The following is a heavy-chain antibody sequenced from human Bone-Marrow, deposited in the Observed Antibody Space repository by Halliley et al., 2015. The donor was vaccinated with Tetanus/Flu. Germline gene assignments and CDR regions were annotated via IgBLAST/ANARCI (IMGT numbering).Heavy chain of an antibody. CDR2: INEDGGTI. D-gene: IGHD3-10*02. J-gene: IGHJ4*02. CDR3: VRDMFGPHDY. V-gene: IGHV3-74*01. CDR1: GFTLTTYW. Sequence: SLRLSCAASGFTLTTYWMHWVRQVPGKGLVWVSRINEDGGTITYAGSVKGRFTISRDSAKNTLYLQMNSLRAEDTAVYYCVRDMFGPHDYWGQGSLVTVFS.